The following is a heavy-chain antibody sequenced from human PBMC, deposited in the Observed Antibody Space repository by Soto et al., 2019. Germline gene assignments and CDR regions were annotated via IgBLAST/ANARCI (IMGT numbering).Heavy chain of an antibody. V-gene: IGHV4-34*01. J-gene: IGHJ4*02. CDR3: ARGVYDYIWGSYRYKYYFDY. D-gene: IGHD3-16*02. CDR2: INHSGST. CDR1: GVSFSGYY. Sequence: SETLSLTCAVYGVSFSGYYWSWIRQPPGKGLEWIGEINHSGSTNYNPSLKSRVTISVDTSKNQFSLKLSSVTAADTAVYYCARGVYDYIWGSYRYKYYFDYWGQGTLVTVSS.